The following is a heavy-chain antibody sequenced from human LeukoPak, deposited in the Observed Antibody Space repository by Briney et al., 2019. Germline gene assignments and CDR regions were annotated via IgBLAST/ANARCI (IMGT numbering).Heavy chain of an antibody. V-gene: IGHV3-30*03. CDR3: ARHISGSYGWFDP. Sequence: PGGSLRLSCAASGFTFSSYGMHWVRQAPGKGLEWVAVISYDGSNKYYADSVKGRFTISRDNSKNTLYLQMNSLRAEDTAVYYCARHISGSYGWFDPWGQGTLVTVSS. CDR2: ISYDGSNK. J-gene: IGHJ5*02. CDR1: GFTFSSYG. D-gene: IGHD1-26*01.